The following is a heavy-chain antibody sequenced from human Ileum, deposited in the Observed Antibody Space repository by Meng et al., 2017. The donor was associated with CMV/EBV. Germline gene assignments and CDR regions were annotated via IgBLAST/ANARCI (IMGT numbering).Heavy chain of an antibody. V-gene: IGHV2-5*02. Sequence: QVPVKDACPTPATPPQTLKLPCTFSGVPLTTYVESGGWIRQPPGKALEWLALIHGGGGKQYSPSLQSRLTATRDTSKNQVVLTMTNMDPVDTATYYCVHRYSSSSGQVSWGQGTLVTVSS. CDR1: GVPLTTYVES. J-gene: IGHJ5*02. D-gene: IGHD6-6*01. CDR3: VHRYSSSSGQVS. CDR2: IHGGGGK.